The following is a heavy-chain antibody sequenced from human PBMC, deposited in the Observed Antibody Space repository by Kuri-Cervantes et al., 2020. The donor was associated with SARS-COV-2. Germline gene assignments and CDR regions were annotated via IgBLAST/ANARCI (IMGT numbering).Heavy chain of an antibody. CDR3: ARTYDFWSGYSSALIDY. CDR1: GFTFSSYE. V-gene: IGHV3-48*03. J-gene: IGHJ4*02. D-gene: IGHD3-3*01. CDR2: ISSSGSTI. Sequence: GGSLRPSCAASGFTFSSYEMNWVRQAPGKGLEWVSYISSSGSTIYYADSVKGRFTISRDNAKNSLYLQMNSLRAEDTAVYYCARTYDFWSGYSSALIDYWGQGTLVTVSS.